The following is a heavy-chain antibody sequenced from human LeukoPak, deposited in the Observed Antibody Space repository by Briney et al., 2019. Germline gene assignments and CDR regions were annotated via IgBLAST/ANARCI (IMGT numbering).Heavy chain of an antibody. V-gene: IGHV3-21*04. D-gene: IGHD5-18*01. CDR2: ISSSSSYI. J-gene: IGHJ3*02. CDR3: AKDLYSYGFPIHDAFDI. CDR1: GFTFSSYS. Sequence: KPGGSLRLSCAASGFTFSSYSMNWVRQAPGKGLEWVSSISSSSSYIYYADSVKGRFTISRDNAKNSLYLQMNSLRAEDTALYYCAKDLYSYGFPIHDAFDIWGQGTMVTVSS.